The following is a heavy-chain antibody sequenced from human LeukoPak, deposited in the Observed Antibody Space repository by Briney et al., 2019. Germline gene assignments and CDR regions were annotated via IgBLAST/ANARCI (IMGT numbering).Heavy chain of an antibody. J-gene: IGHJ6*03. D-gene: IGHD2-15*01. Sequence: SVKVSCKASGGTFSSYAISWVRQAPGQGLEWMGGIIPIFGTANYAQKFQGRVTITTDESTIPAYMQLSSLRSEDTAVYYCARDAYCSGGSCYHHEYYYYMDVWGKGTTVTVSS. CDR1: GGTFSSYA. CDR3: ARDAYCSGGSCYHHEYYYYMDV. V-gene: IGHV1-69*05. CDR2: IIPIFGTA.